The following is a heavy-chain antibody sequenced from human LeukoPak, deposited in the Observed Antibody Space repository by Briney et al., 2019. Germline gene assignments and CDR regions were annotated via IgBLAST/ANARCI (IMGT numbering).Heavy chain of an antibody. D-gene: IGHD2-15*01. V-gene: IGHV3-23*01. Sequence: GGSLRLSCAASGFTFSSYGMHWVRQAPGKGLEWVSAISGSGGSTYYADSVKGRFTISRDNSKNTLYLQMNSLRAEDTAVYYCAKSGGDAFDIWGQGTMVTVSS. CDR3: AKSGGDAFDI. CDR2: ISGSGGST. CDR1: GFTFSSYG. J-gene: IGHJ3*02.